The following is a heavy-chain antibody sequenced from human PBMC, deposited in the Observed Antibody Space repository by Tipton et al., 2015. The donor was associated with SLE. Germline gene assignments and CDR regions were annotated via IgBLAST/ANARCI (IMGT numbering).Heavy chain of an antibody. CDR1: GYSFTNYW. CDR2: IYPGDSDT. J-gene: IGHJ4*02. D-gene: IGHD4-11*01. Sequence: VQLVQSGAEVKKPGESLKISCKASGYSFTNYWIAWVRQMPGKGLEWMGVIYPGDSDTRYSPSFQGQVTISADRSISTAYLQWSSLKASDTAMYYCARHETLTTPFDYWGQGTLVTVSS. CDR3: ARHETLTTPFDY. V-gene: IGHV5-51*01.